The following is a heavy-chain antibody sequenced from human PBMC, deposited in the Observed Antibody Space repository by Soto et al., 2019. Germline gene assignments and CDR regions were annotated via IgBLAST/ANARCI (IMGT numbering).Heavy chain of an antibody. Sequence: ASVKVSCKASGYTFNSYGISWVRQAPGQGLEWMGWISAYNGNTNYAQKLQGRVTMTTDTSTSTAYMELRSLRYDDTAVYYCAREGGHYSGYDPTGNFDYWAQGTLVTVSS. V-gene: IGHV1-18*01. J-gene: IGHJ4*02. CDR1: GYTFNSYG. D-gene: IGHD5-12*01. CDR2: ISAYNGNT. CDR3: AREGGHYSGYDPTGNFDY.